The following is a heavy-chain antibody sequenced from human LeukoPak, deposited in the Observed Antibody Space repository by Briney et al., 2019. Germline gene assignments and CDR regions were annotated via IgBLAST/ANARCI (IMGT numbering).Heavy chain of an antibody. V-gene: IGHV4-59*08. D-gene: IGHD1-26*01. J-gene: IGHJ4*02. Sequence: SETLSLTCTVSGSMYNYYWSWIRQPPGKGLEWIGYIYYNGNTNCNPSLKSRVTMSLDTSKSQVPLKLNSVTAADTAVYYCARHISSGGTYAYFDYWGQGTLVTVSS. CDR2: IYYNGNT. CDR3: ARHISSGGTYAYFDY. CDR1: GSMYNYY.